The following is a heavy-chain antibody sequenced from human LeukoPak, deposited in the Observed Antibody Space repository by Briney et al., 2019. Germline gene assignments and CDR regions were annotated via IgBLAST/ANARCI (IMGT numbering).Heavy chain of an antibody. CDR2: TFYRSKWYN. D-gene: IGHD3-22*01. CDR3: AREGSDGYLFDY. V-gene: IGHV6-1*01. J-gene: IGHJ4*02. Sequence: SQTLSLTCAISGDSVSSNSATWDWIRQSPSRGLEWLGRTFYRSKWYNDYAVSVKSRVTINPDTSKNQFSLQLNSVTPEDTAVYYCAREGSDGYLFDYWGQGSLVIVSS. CDR1: GDSVSSNSAT.